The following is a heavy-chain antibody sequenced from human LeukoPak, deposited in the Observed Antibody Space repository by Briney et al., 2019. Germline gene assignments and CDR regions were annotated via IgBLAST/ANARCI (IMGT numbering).Heavy chain of an antibody. J-gene: IGHJ4*02. V-gene: IGHV3-30-3*02. D-gene: IGHD3-22*01. Sequence: PGGSLRLSCAASGFTFSSYAMHWVRQAPGKGLEWVAVISYDGSNKYYADSVKGRFTISRDNSKNTLYLQMNSLRAEDTAVYYCAKLSGYYDSSGYDSYDYWGQGTLVTVSS. CDR3: AKLSGYYDSSGYDSYDY. CDR2: ISYDGSNK. CDR1: GFTFSSYA.